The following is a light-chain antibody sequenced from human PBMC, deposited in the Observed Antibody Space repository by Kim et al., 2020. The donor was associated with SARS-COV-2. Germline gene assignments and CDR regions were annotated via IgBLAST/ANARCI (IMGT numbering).Light chain of an antibody. J-gene: IGLJ3*02. Sequence: APGKPARITCGGNNIGSKRVHWYQQKPGQAPVLVIYYDSDRPSGIPERFSGSNSGNTATLTISRVEAGDEADYYCQVWDSSSDHPVFGGGTQLTVL. CDR3: QVWDSSSDHPV. CDR1: NIGSKR. CDR2: YDS. V-gene: IGLV3-21*04.